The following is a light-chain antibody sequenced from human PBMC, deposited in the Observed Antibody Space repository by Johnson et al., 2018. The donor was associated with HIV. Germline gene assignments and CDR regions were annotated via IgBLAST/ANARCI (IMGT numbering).Light chain of an antibody. V-gene: IGLV1-51*02. J-gene: IGLJ1*01. CDR2: ENS. CDR3: GTWDTRLSAVGV. CDR1: SSNIGNKY. Sequence: QSVLTQPPSVSAAPGQKVTISCSGSSSNIGNKYVSWYQQLPGTDPTLLIYENSKRPSGIPDRFSGPKSGTSATLGITGLQTGVEADHYCGTWDTRLSAVGVFGSGTKVTVL.